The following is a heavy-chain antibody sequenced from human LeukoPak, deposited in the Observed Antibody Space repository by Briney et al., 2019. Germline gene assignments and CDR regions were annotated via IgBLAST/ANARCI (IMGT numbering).Heavy chain of an antibody. CDR2: IYYSWDT. J-gene: IGHJ4*02. V-gene: IGHV4-39*07. CDR1: GGSISSTSYY. D-gene: IGHD3-22*01. CDR3: ARGGYYDSSQFDY. Sequence: SETLSLTCTVSGGSISSTSYYWGWIRQPPGKGLEWIGSIYYSWDTYYNPSLKSRVTMSVDTSKNQFSLKLSSVTAADTAVYYCARGGYYDSSQFDYWGQGTLVTVSS.